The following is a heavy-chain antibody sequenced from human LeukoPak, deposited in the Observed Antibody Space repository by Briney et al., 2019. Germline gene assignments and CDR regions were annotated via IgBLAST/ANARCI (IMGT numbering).Heavy chain of an antibody. CDR3: TTGWRYYDYVWGSYSTSVGGY. J-gene: IGHJ4*02. D-gene: IGHD3-16*01. CDR2: IKSKTDGGTT. Sequence: GGSLRLSCAASGFTFSNAWMSWVRQAPGKGLEWVGRIKSKTDGGTTDYAAPVKGRFTISRDDSKNTLYLQMNSLKTEDTAVYYCTTGWRYYDYVWGSYSTSVGGYWGQGTLVTVSS. CDR1: GFTFSNAW. V-gene: IGHV3-15*01.